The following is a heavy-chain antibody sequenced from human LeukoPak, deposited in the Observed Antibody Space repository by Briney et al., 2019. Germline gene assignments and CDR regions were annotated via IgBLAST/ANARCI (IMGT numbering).Heavy chain of an antibody. Sequence: PSETLSLTCAVYGGSFSGYYWSWIRQPPGKGLEWIGEINHSGSTNYNPSLKSRVTISEDTSKNQFSLKLSSVTAADTAVYYCARGPGSYFYYYYGMDVWGQGTTVTVSS. J-gene: IGHJ6*02. CDR3: ARGPGSYFYYYYGMDV. CDR1: GGSFSGYY. D-gene: IGHD3-10*01. CDR2: INHSGST. V-gene: IGHV4-34*01.